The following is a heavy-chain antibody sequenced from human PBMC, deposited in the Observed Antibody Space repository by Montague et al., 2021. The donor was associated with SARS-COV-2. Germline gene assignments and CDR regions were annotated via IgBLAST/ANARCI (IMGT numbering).Heavy chain of an antibody. J-gene: IGHJ6*02. Sequence: SETLSLTCTVSGGSISNYHWSWIRQPPGKGLEWIAYIYYSGSTNYNPSLQSRVTISVDTSRNQFPLRLTSVTAADTAVYYCARQLRVRRTWQVGDYNHYGMDVWGQGTTVSVSS. D-gene: IGHD3-10*01. CDR2: IYYSGST. CDR1: GGSISNYH. V-gene: IGHV4-59*08. CDR3: ARQLRVRRTWQVGDYNHYGMDV.